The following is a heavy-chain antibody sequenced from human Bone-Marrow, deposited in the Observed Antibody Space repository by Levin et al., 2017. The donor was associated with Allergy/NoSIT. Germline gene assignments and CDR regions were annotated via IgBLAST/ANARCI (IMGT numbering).Heavy chain of an antibody. V-gene: IGHV3-11*01. CDR2: ISSSGFSI. J-gene: IGHJ6*02. Sequence: GGSLRLSCAASGFTFSDHYMTWIRQRPGKGLEWVSYISSSGFSIHYADSVKGRVTISRDNAKTSMYLEMNSLGGEDTAVYYCARSSKSGFYYGLDVWGQGTTVTVSS. CDR3: ARSSKSGFYYGLDV. CDR1: GFTFSDHY. D-gene: IGHD4-11*01.